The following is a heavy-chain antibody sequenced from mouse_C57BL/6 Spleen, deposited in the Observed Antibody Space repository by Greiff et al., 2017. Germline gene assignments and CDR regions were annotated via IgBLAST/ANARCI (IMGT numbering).Heavy chain of an antibody. CDR3: TRSFITTVTVY. V-gene: IGHV1-15*01. CDR1: GYTFTDYE. J-gene: IGHJ2*01. CDR2: IDPETGGT. Sequence: QVQLQQSGAELVRPGASVTLSCKASGYTFTDYEMHWVKQTPVHGLEWIGAIDPETGGTAYNQKFKGKAILTADKSSSTAYMELRSLTSEDSAVYYCTRSFITTVTVYWGQGTTLTVSS. D-gene: IGHD1-1*01.